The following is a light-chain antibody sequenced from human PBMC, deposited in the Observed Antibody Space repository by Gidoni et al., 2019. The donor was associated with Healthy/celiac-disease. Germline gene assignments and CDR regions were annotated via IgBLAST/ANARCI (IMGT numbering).Light chain of an antibody. CDR2: GAS. CDR3: QQYNNWPRT. CDR1: QSVSSN. V-gene: IGKV3-15*01. Sequence: EIVMTQSPATLSVSPGESATLSCRASQSVSSNLAGYQQKPGQAPRLLIYGASTRATGIPARFSGSGSGTEFTLTISSLQSEDFAVYYCQQYNNWPRTFXXXTKVEIK. J-gene: IGKJ1*01.